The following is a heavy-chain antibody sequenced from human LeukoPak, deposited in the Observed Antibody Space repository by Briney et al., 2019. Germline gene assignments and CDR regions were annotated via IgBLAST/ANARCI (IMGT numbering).Heavy chain of an antibody. D-gene: IGHD3-10*01. CDR2: IKQDGSEK. CDR3: ARDRGPNTYDY. V-gene: IGHV3-7*01. CDR1: GFSFSNYW. J-gene: IGHJ4*02. Sequence: GGSLRLSCAASGFSFSNYWMTWVRQAPGKGLEWVALIKQDGSEKYHVDSVRGRFTISKDNAENSLYLQMNSLRAEDTAVYYCARDRGPNTYDYWGQGTLVTVSS.